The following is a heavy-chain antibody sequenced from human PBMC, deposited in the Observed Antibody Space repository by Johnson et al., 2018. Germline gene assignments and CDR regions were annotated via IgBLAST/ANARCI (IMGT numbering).Heavy chain of an antibody. CDR3: ARSLVVVGSYGAFDI. CDR2: INPSGGST. D-gene: IGHD3-22*01. CDR1: GYTFTSYY. Sequence: QVQLVQSGAEVKKPGASVKVSCKASGYTFTSYYMHWVRQAPGQGLEWMGIINPSGGSTSYAQKFQGRVTMTRDTSTSTVYMELSSLRSEDTAVYYGARSLVVVGSYGAFDIWGQGTMVTVSS. V-gene: IGHV1-46*01. J-gene: IGHJ3*02.